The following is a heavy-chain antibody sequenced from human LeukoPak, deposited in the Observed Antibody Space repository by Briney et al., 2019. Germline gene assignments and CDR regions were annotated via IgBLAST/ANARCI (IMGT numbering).Heavy chain of an antibody. J-gene: IGHJ4*02. CDR3: AKGGVVVVPAADVDY. Sequence: GGSLRLSCAASGFTVSSYGMHWVRQAPGKGLEWVAVISYDGSNKYYADSVKGRFTISRDNSKNTLYLQMNSLRAEDTAVYYCAKGGVVVVPAADVDYWGQGTLVTVSS. D-gene: IGHD2-2*01. V-gene: IGHV3-30*18. CDR2: ISYDGSNK. CDR1: GFTVSSYG.